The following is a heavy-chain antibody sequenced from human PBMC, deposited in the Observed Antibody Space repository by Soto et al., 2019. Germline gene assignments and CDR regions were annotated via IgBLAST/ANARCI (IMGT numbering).Heavy chain of an antibody. CDR2: ISSSSSTI. Sequence: EVQLVESGGGLVQPGGSLRLSCAASGFTFSSYTMNWVRQAPGKGLEWVSYISSSSSTIYYADSVKGRFTISRDNAKNSLYMQMKSLRDEDTAVYYCARDGGVYCSGGGCYYYGMDVWGQGTTVTVSS. D-gene: IGHD2-15*01. J-gene: IGHJ6*02. CDR3: ARDGGVYCSGGGCYYYGMDV. CDR1: GFTFSSYT. V-gene: IGHV3-48*02.